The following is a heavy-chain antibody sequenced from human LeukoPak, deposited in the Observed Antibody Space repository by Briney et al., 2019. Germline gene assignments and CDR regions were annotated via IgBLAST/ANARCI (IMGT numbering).Heavy chain of an antibody. V-gene: IGHV3-21*01. CDR1: GFTFSTYS. CDR2: IRSSSSYI. Sequence: PGGSLRLSCAASGFTFSTYSMNWVRQAPGKGLEWVSSIRSSSSYIYYADSVKGRFTISRDNANNSLFLQMNSLRAEDTAVYYCARFRSGYSYDYWGQGTLVTVSS. CDR3: ARFRSGYSYDY. D-gene: IGHD3-22*01. J-gene: IGHJ4*02.